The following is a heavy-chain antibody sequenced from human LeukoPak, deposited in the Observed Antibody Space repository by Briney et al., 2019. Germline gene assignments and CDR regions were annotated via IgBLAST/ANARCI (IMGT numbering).Heavy chain of an antibody. J-gene: IGHJ4*02. CDR1: GFTFSSYE. V-gene: IGHV3-48*03. CDR3: ATKVSRWFGELPFDY. Sequence: PGGSLRLTCAASGFTFSSYEMNWVRQAPGKGLEWISYISSSGSTIYYADSVKGRFTISRDNAKNSLYLQMNSLRAEDTAVYYCATKVSRWFGELPFDYWGQGTLVTVSS. D-gene: IGHD3-10*01. CDR2: ISSSGSTI.